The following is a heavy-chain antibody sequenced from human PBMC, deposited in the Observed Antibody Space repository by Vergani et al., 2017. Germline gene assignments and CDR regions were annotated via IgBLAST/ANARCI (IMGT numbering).Heavy chain of an antibody. Sequence: QVQLVQSGAEVKKPGSSVKVSCKASGGTFSSYAISWVRQAPGQGLEWMGRIIPIFGTANYAQKFQVRVTITADESTSTAYMELSSLRSEDTAVYYCARDLPYSSSPYYFDYWGQGTLVTVSS. CDR2: IIPIFGTA. J-gene: IGHJ4*02. V-gene: IGHV1-69*13. CDR1: GGTFSSYA. CDR3: ARDLPYSSSPYYFDY. D-gene: IGHD6-13*01.